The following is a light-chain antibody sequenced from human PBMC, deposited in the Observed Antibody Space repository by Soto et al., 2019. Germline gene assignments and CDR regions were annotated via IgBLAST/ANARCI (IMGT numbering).Light chain of an antibody. Sequence: DIPLTQSPSFLSASVGDRVTITYRASQGISSYLAWYQQKPGKAPKLLIYAASTLQSGVPSRFSGSGSGTEFTLTISSLQPEDFATYYCQQPGVFGPGTKVDIK. CDR2: AAS. V-gene: IGKV1-9*01. CDR3: QQPGV. CDR1: QGISSY. J-gene: IGKJ3*01.